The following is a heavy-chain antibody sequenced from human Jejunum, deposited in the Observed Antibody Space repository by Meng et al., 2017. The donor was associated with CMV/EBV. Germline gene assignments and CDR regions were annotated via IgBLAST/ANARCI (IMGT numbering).Heavy chain of an antibody. D-gene: IGHD3-3*01. V-gene: IGHV3-23*01. Sequence: WVRQAPGKGLKWVSTITGSGDNTYYADSVKGRFTISRDNSKNTLYLQMNSLRAEDTAVYYCARRETSLYYDFWSGYPSKYYGMDVWGQGTTVTVSS. CDR2: ITGSGDNT. J-gene: IGHJ6*02. CDR3: ARRETSLYYDFWSGYPSKYYGMDV.